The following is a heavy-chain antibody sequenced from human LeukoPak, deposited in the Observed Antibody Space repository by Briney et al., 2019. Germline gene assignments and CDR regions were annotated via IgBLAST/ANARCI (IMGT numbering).Heavy chain of an antibody. D-gene: IGHD3-10*01. CDR1: GYTLTELS. CDR3: ATGPRFGYYYGMDV. Sequence: APVKVSCKVSGYTLTELSMHWVRQAPGKGLEWRGGFDPEYGETIYAQKFQGRVTLTEDTSTDTAYMELRSLRSEDTAVYYCATGPRFGYYYGMDVWGKGTTVTVSS. J-gene: IGHJ6*04. V-gene: IGHV1-24*01. CDR2: FDPEYGET.